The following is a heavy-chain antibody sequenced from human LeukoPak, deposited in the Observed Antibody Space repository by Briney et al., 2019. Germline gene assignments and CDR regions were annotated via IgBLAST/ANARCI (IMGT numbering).Heavy chain of an antibody. CDR1: GYTFTSYA. J-gene: IGHJ4*02. CDR3: AREYRASRDFWSGPGPCDY. V-gene: IGHV1-3*03. D-gene: IGHD3-3*01. Sequence: GASVKVSCKASGYTFTSYAMHWVRQAPGQRLEWMGWINAGNGNTKYSQEFQGRVTITRDTSASTAYMELSSLRSEDMAVYYCAREYRASRDFWSGPGPCDYWGQGTLVTVAS. CDR2: INAGNGNT.